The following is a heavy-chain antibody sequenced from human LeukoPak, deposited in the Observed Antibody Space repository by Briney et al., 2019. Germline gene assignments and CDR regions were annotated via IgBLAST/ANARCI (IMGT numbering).Heavy chain of an antibody. V-gene: IGHV4-59*01. CDR1: GGSISSYY. CDR2: IYYSGST. Sequence: SETLSLTCTVSGGSISSYYWGWIRQPPGKGLEWVGYIYYSGSTNYNPSLQSRVTVSVDTSKNQFSLKLSSVTAADTAVYYCARDRVAVAGQYQNWFDPWGQGTLVTVSS. D-gene: IGHD6-19*01. CDR3: ARDRVAVAGQYQNWFDP. J-gene: IGHJ5*02.